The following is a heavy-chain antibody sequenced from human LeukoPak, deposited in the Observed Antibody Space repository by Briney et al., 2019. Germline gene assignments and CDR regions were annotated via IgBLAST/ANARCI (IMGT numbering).Heavy chain of an antibody. CDR1: GFTFSSYA. J-gene: IGHJ4*02. D-gene: IGHD6-19*01. CDR2: ISYDGSNK. Sequence: PGGSLRLSCAASGFTFSSYAMHWVRQAPGKGLKWVAVISYDGSNKYYADSVKGRFTISRDNSKNTLYLQMNSLRAEDTAVYYCARDSSGWESRHFDYWGQGTLVTVSS. V-gene: IGHV3-30*04. CDR3: ARDSSGWESRHFDY.